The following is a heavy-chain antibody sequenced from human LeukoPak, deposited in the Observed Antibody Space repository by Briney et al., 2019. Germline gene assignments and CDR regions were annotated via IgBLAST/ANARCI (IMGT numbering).Heavy chain of an antibody. CDR3: AKDLDY. J-gene: IGHJ4*02. CDR2: ISWDGGST. V-gene: IGHV3-43D*03. CDR1: GFTFDDYA. Sequence: GGSLRLSCAASGFTFDDYAMHWVRQAPGKGLEWVSLISWDGGSTYYADSVKGRFTISRDNSKNSLYLQMNSLRADDTALYYCAKDLDYWGQGTLVTVSS.